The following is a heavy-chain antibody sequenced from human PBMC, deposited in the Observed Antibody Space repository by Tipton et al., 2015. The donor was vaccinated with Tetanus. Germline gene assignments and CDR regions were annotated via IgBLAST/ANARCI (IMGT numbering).Heavy chain of an antibody. D-gene: IGHD5-12*01. J-gene: IGHJ4*02. CDR2: VYHNGNT. V-gene: IGHV4-61*01. CDR1: GASISRSSHY. Sequence: TLSLTCSVSGASISRSSHYWTWIRQSPGKEPEWVGYVYHNGNTNYHPSLKGRLTISADTSKNQFSLNLESVITADTAIYYCARANNDYPKKGPSDYWGQGILVTVSS. CDR3: ARANNDYPKKGPSDY.